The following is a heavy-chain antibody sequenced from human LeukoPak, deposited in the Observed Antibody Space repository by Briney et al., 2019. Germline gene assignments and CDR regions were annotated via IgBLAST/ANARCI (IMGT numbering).Heavy chain of an antibody. D-gene: IGHD2-2*01. Sequence: GGSLRLSCAASGFNFSSYAMHWVRQAPGKGLEWVAVISDDGSNKYYADSVKGRFTISRDNSKNTLYLQMNSLRAEDTAVYYCARSGYCSSTSCRNYFDYWGQGTLVTVSS. CDR1: GFNFSSYA. J-gene: IGHJ4*02. CDR3: ARSGYCSSTSCRNYFDY. V-gene: IGHV3-30-3*01. CDR2: ISDDGSNK.